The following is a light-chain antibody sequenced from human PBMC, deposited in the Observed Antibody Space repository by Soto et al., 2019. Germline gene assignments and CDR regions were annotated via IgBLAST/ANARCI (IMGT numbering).Light chain of an antibody. J-gene: IGKJ1*01. CDR3: QHYNSYSEA. Sequence: DIQMTHSPSTLSGSVGDIVTITCWASQTISSWLAWYQQKPGKAPKLLIYKASTLKSGVPSRFSGSGSGTEFTPTISSLQPDDFATYYCQHYNSYSEAFGQGTKVDIK. V-gene: IGKV1-5*03. CDR2: KAS. CDR1: QTISSW.